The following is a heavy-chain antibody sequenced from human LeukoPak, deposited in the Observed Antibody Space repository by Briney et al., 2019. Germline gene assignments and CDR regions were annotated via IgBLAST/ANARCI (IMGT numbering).Heavy chain of an antibody. Sequence: GSLRLSCTASGFTFSSYAMSWVRQPPGKGLEWIGSIYYSGSTYYNPSLKSRVTISVDASKMQFSLKMSSVTAADTAVYYCGRHLLAATGRRAFDIWGQGTMVTVSS. V-gene: IGHV4-39*01. D-gene: IGHD6-13*01. CDR2: IYYSGST. J-gene: IGHJ3*02. CDR1: GFTFSSYA. CDR3: GRHLLAATGRRAFDI.